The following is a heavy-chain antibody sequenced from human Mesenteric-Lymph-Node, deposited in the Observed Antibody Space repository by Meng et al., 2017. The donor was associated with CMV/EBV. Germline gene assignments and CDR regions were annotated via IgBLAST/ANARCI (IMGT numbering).Heavy chain of an antibody. V-gene: IGHV4-39*01. Sequence: TCAVSGGAMSSSSYYWGWSRQDPGKGLEGIGSIYYNGATFYNPSLKSRVTISVDTSKNQFSLKLSSMTAADTAVYYCARHFWVDWWGPWGQGTLVTVSS. J-gene: IGHJ5*02. D-gene: IGHD3-3*01. CDR1: GGAMSSSSYY. CDR2: IYYNGAT. CDR3: ARHFWVDWWGP.